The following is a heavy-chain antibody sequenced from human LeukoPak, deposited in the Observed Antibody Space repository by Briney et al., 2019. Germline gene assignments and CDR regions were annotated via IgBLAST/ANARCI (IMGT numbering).Heavy chain of an antibody. CDR2: ISGSGGST. CDR3: AKEWKDSSGYYYYFDY. D-gene: IGHD3-22*01. V-gene: IGHV3-23*01. J-gene: IGHJ4*02. CDR1: GFTFSSYV. Sequence: GGSLRLSCAASGFTFSSYVMSWVRQAPGKGLEWVSAISGSGGSTYYADSVKGRFTISRDNSKNTLYLQMNSLRAEDTAVYYCAKEWKDSSGYYYYFDYWGQGTLVTVSS.